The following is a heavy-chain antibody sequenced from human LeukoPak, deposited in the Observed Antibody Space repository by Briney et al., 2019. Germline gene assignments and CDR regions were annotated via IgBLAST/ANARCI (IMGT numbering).Heavy chain of an antibody. J-gene: IGHJ4*02. V-gene: IGHV3-21*04. CDR1: AFTFSSYS. CDR3: ARGGYYYDSSGYYYGGVRYFDY. D-gene: IGHD3-22*01. Sequence: PGGSLRLSCVASAFTFSSYSMNWVRQAPGKGLEWVSGISGSGDSTYYADSVKGRFTISRDNAKNSLYLQMNNLRAEDTALYYCARGGYYYDSSGYYYGGVRYFDYWGQGTLVTVSS. CDR2: ISGSGDST.